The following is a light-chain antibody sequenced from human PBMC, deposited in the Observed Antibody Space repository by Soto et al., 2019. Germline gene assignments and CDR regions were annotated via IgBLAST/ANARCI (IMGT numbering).Light chain of an antibody. CDR3: QQYNNWPQT. Sequence: EIWLTQSPGTLSLSPGERATLSCWASQSVSNNYLAWYQKKPGQAPRLLIYGASTRATGIPARLSGSGYGTELTITISSMQSEDFEVYYCQQYNNWPQTFGQGTKVDI. CDR2: GAS. CDR1: QSVSNN. J-gene: IGKJ1*01. V-gene: IGKV3-15*01.